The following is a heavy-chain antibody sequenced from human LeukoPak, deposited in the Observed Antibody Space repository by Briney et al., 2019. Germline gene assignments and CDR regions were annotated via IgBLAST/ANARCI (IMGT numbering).Heavy chain of an antibody. J-gene: IGHJ4*02. Sequence: GGSLRLSCAASGFPFSPYWMHWVRQAPGKGLVWVSRINNDGSSTMYADSVKGRFTISRDNARNTLYLQMNSLRDDDTAVYYCARDCNSSPDYWGQGTLVTVSS. CDR3: ARDCNSSPDY. D-gene: IGHD2/OR15-2a*01. CDR2: INNDGSST. CDR1: GFPFSPYW. V-gene: IGHV3-74*03.